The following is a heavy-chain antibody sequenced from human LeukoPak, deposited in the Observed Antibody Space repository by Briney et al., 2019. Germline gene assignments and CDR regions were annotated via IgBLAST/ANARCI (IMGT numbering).Heavy chain of an antibody. Sequence: PSETLSLTCAVSGGSISSSNWWSWVRQPPGKGLEWIGEIYHSGSTNYNPSLKSRVTISVDKSKNQFSLKLSSVTAADTAVYYCARGHSSGWYWDWFDPWGQGTLVTVSS. CDR1: GGSISSSNW. V-gene: IGHV4-4*02. J-gene: IGHJ5*02. CDR3: ARGHSSGWYWDWFDP. CDR2: IYHSGST. D-gene: IGHD6-19*01.